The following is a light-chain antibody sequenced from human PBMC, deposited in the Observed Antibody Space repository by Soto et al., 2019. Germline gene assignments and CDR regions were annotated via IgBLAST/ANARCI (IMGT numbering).Light chain of an antibody. CDR1: QGIGSW. V-gene: IGKV1-12*01. CDR2: AAS. Sequence: DIQMTQSPSSVSASVGDRVTITCRASQGIGSWLAWYQQKPGKAPKLLIYAASSLQTGVPSRFSGSGSGTDFTLTISSLQPEDYATYCCQQANSFPFTFGPGTKVDIK. J-gene: IGKJ3*01. CDR3: QQANSFPFT.